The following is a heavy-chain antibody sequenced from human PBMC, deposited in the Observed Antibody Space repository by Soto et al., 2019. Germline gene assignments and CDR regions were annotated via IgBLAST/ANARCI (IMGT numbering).Heavy chain of an antibody. CDR3: ARKRGFYYDSSGYYYALDY. V-gene: IGHV1-69*13. J-gene: IGHJ4*02. D-gene: IGHD3-22*01. CDR1: GGTFSSYA. Sequence: SVKVSCKASGGTFSSYAISWVRQAPGQGLEWMGGIIPIFGTANYAQKFQGRVTITADESTSTAYMELSSLRSEDTAVYYCARKRGFYYDSSGYYYALDYWGQGTLVTVSS. CDR2: IIPIFGTA.